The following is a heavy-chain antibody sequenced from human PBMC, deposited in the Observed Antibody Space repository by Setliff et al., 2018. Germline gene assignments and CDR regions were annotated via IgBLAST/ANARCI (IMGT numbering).Heavy chain of an antibody. D-gene: IGHD3-3*01. CDR3: AKDHSYDFWAGILNPF. CDR1: GFTFSSYA. CDR2: ITGSAART. V-gene: IGHV3-23*01. Sequence: GGSLRLSCVVSGFTFSSYAMSWVRQAPGKGLEWVSTITGSAARTYYADSVKGRFTISRDNSKSILYLQMNSLRAEDTAVYYCAKDHSYDFWAGILNPFWGQGTLVTVTS. J-gene: IGHJ4*02.